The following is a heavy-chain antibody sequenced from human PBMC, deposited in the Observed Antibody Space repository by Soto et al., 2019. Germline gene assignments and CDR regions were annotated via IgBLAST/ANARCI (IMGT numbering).Heavy chain of an antibody. Sequence: GSLRLSCAASGFTFSSYSMNWVRQAPGKGLEWVSSIISSSSYIYYADSVKGRFTISRDNAKNSLYLQMNSLRAEDTAVYYCARGEYYDILTGYPPLYYYYGMDVWGQGTTVTVSS. CDR1: GFTFSSYS. D-gene: IGHD3-9*01. CDR3: ARGEYYDILTGYPPLYYYYGMDV. CDR2: IISSSSYI. V-gene: IGHV3-21*01. J-gene: IGHJ6*02.